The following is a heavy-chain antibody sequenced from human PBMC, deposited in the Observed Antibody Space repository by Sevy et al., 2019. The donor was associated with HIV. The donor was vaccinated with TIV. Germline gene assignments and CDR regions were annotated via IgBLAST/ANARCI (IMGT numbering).Heavy chain of an antibody. J-gene: IGHJ4*02. CDR3: AREENRLRYFDWLSIGPFDY. D-gene: IGHD3-9*01. V-gene: IGHV3-30-3*01. CDR2: ISYDGSNK. Sequence: GGSLRLSCAASGFTFSSYAMHWVRQAPGEGLEWVAVISYDGSNKYYADSVKGRFTISRDNSKNTLYLQMNSLRAEDTAVYYCAREENRLRYFDWLSIGPFDYWGQGTLVTVSS. CDR1: GFTFSSYA.